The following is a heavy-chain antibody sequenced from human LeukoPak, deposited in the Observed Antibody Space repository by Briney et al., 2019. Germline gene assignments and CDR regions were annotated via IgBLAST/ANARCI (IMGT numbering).Heavy chain of an antibody. D-gene: IGHD3-22*01. Sequence: SXIRLPAXXXLEWIGRIYSSGSTNYHPSLQSRVSISVDTSRNQFSLQLSSVTAADTAVYYCARGSSGSLPFDYWGQGTLVTVSS. J-gene: IGHJ4*02. CDR3: ARGSSGSLPFDY. V-gene: IGHV4-59*10. CDR2: IYSSGST.